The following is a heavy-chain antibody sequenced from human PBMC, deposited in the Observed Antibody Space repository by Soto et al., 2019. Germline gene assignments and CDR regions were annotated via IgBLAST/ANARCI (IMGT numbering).Heavy chain of an antibody. D-gene: IGHD3-3*01. V-gene: IGHV5-51*01. Sequence: GESLKISCKGLDYTLAASWIGWVRQMPGKGLEWMAVIHPRDSDVKYSSLFEGQVTISADKSINTAFLQRRSLEAWDTATNSFARPDYSQDVWYLTYDIWGPGTMVTVSS. CDR3: ARPDYSQDVWYLTYDI. J-gene: IGHJ3*02. CDR1: DYTLAASW. CDR2: IHPRDSDV.